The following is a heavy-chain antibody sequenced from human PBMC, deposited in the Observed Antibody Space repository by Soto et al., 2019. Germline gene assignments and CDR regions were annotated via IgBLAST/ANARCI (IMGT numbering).Heavy chain of an antibody. V-gene: IGHV4-59*08. CDR2: IYYSGST. Sequence: SETLSLTCAVYGGSFSGYYWSWIRQPPGKGLEWIGDIYYSGSTNYNPSLKSRVTISVDTSKNQFSLKLSSVTAADTAVYYCSRQSVYYGSGQACFDYWGQGTLVTVSS. J-gene: IGHJ4*02. CDR3: SRQSVYYGSGQACFDY. CDR1: GGSFSGYY. D-gene: IGHD3-10*01.